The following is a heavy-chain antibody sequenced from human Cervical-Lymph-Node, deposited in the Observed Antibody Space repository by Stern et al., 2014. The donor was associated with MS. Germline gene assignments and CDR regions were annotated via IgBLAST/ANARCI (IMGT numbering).Heavy chain of an antibody. CDR3: ARSSGFFWSSYPIDH. V-gene: IGHV3-23*04. D-gene: IGHD3-3*01. J-gene: IGHJ4*02. CDR2: ISGRGGTA. Sequence: EVQLVESGGGLVQPAGSLRLSCAASGFTFTSYAMSWVRQPPGKGLAWVSGISGRGGTADYADSVKGRFSISRDNSRNTLYLELHSLRAEDTAVYYCARSSGFFWSSYPIDHWGQGTLVTLSS. CDR1: GFTFTSYA.